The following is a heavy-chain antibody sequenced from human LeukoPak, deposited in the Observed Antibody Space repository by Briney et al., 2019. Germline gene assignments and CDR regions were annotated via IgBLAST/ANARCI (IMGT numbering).Heavy chain of an antibody. CDR3: ARVNDFWSGYNWFDP. CDR2: IYTSGST. V-gene: IGHV4-61*02. J-gene: IGHJ5*02. CDR1: GGSISSGSYY. Sequence: SETLSLTCTVSGGSISSGSYYWSWIRQPAGKGLEWIGRIYTSGSTNYSPSLKSRVTISVDTSKIQFSLKLSSVTAADTAVYYCARVNDFWSGYNWFDPWGQGTLVTVSS. D-gene: IGHD3-3*01.